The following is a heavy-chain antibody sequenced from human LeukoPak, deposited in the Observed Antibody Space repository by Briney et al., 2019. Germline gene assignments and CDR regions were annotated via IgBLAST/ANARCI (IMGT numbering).Heavy chain of an antibody. D-gene: IGHD2-2*01. J-gene: IGHJ6*02. CDR1: GFALSSHW. V-gene: IGHV3-7*04. Sequence: PGGSLRLSCGISGFALSSHWMHWVRQAPGKGMGWVATITQDGSENFYVDSVTGRFTISRHDARNSLFLRMTSLRVEDSAVYFCARGSTYEGPYYQGMDVWGQGTTVIVSS. CDR3: ARGSTYEGPYYQGMDV. CDR2: ITQDGSEN.